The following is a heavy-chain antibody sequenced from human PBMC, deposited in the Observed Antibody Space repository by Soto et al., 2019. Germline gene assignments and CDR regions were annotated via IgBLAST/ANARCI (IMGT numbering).Heavy chain of an antibody. V-gene: IGHV3-23*01. CDR3: AKFFVAGTRGYFDS. D-gene: IGHD6-19*01. CDR2: ISASGDNA. Sequence: SLRLSCTASGFIFISYAMGCFLQSPGKVLEWVSAISASGDNAYYADSVKGRFTISRDRSKSLYLQMKSLRAEDTAIYYCAKFFVAGTRGYFDSWGQGTLVTVSS. J-gene: IGHJ4*02. CDR1: GFIFISYA.